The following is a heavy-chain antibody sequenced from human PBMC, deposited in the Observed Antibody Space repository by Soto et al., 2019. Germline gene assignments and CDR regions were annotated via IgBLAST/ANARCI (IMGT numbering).Heavy chain of an antibody. Sequence: GGSLRLSCAGSGFTFSSYSMNWVREAPGKGLEWVSSISSSSSYIYYADSVKGRFTISRDNAKNSLYLQMNSLRAEDTAVYYCARDLSSSWFPGAFDIWGQGTMVTVSS. CDR1: GFTFSSYS. V-gene: IGHV3-21*01. CDR2: ISSSSSYI. D-gene: IGHD6-13*01. J-gene: IGHJ3*02. CDR3: ARDLSSSWFPGAFDI.